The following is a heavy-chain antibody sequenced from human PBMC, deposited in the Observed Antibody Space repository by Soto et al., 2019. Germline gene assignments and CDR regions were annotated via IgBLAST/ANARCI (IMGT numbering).Heavy chain of an antibody. D-gene: IGHD2-21*01. J-gene: IGHJ4*02. CDR2: IWYDGNNK. V-gene: IGHV3-33*01. CDR3: ARGLHSLFDY. CDR1: GFTFSNYG. Sequence: GGSLRLSCAASGFTFSNYGMHWVRQAPGKGLEWVAVIWYDGNNKYYADSVKGRFTISRDNSNNTLYVQMTSLRAEDTAVYYCARGLHSLFDYWGQGTLVTVS.